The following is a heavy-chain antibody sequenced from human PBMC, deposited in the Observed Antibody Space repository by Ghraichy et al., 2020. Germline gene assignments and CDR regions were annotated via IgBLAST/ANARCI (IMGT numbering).Heavy chain of an antibody. CDR3: ARDLSGWGGAFDI. CDR2: MNWNGGST. J-gene: IGHJ3*02. V-gene: IGHV3-20*04. Sequence: SCAASGFTFDDYGMSWVRQAPGKGLEWVSGMNWNGGSTGYADSVKGRITISRDNAKNSLYLQMNSLRAEDTALYYCARDLSGWGGAFDIWGQGTMVTVSS. D-gene: IGHD3-16*01. CDR1: GFTFDDYG.